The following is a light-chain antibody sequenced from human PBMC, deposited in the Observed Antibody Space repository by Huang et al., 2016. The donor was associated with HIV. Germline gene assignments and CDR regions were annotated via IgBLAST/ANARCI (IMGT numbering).Light chain of an antibody. CDR2: GAS. Sequence: EIVMTQSPATLSVSPGERATLPCRASQSVSSNLAWYQQKPGQAPRPLIYGASTRATGIPARFSGSGSATEFTLTISSLQSEDFALYYCQHYSTWPWTFGQGTKVEIK. J-gene: IGKJ1*01. V-gene: IGKV3-15*01. CDR1: QSVSSN. CDR3: QHYSTWPWT.